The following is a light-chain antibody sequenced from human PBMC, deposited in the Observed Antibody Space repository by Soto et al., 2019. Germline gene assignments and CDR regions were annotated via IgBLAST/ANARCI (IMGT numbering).Light chain of an antibody. V-gene: IGLV2-14*03. CDR1: SSDVGAYTF. J-gene: IGLJ1*01. CDR2: XVX. CDR3: SSYTSSSTHV. Sequence: QSALTQPASVSGSPGQSITISCTGTSSDVGAYTFVSWYQQHPDKVPKLMIFXVXRXXXXXXXXXSGSKSGNTASLTISGXXXXXXXXXYCSSYTSSSTHVFGSGTKVTVL.